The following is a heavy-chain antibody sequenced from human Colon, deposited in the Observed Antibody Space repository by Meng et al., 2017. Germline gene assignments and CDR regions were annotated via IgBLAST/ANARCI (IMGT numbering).Heavy chain of an antibody. J-gene: IGHJ4*02. CDR1: GGPVNCGVG. V-gene: IGHV4-4*02. CDR2: IHSYGST. D-gene: IGHD2-15*01. CDR3: VRNDHCTSGTCYPHFDY. Sequence: GRLRGAGTGMVRPVGALCLRCVCSGGPVNCGVGGGWVGRAPGKGLEWIGEIHSYGSTNYNPSLKSRHTLSLDKSNNQFSLSLSSVTAADTAVYYCVRNDHCTSGTCYPHFDYWGQGTLVTVSS.